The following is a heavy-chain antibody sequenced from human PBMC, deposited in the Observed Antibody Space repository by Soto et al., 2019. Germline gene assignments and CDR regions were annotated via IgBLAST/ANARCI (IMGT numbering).Heavy chain of an antibody. V-gene: IGHV1-18*01. D-gene: IGHD3-16*01. J-gene: IGHJ6*02. CDR1: GYIFVNYG. CDR2: ISPYTGNT. Sequence: QVQLVQSRDEVKKPGASVKVSCKASGYIFVNYGIAWVRQAPGQGLEWMGWISPYTGNTHSATKVQGRLTMTTDTXXSTAYMDLGSLTSDDTAVYYCVMVDNYVTPTPQDVWGQGTTVTVSS. CDR3: VMVDNYVTPTPQDV.